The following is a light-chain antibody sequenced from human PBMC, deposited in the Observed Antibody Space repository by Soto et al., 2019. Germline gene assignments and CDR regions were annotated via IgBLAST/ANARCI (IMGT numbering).Light chain of an antibody. V-gene: IGLV1-40*01. J-gene: IGLJ1*01. CDR2: GNI. CDR3: QSYDSTLSARYV. Sequence: QTLLTERPSLSGAPGQRVTISCTGSSSNIGAGYDVHWYQQRPGTAPKLLIFGNINRPSGVPDRFSGSKSGTSASLAITGLQAEDEGDYYCQSYDSTLSARYVFGTGTKVTVL. CDR1: SSNIGAGYD.